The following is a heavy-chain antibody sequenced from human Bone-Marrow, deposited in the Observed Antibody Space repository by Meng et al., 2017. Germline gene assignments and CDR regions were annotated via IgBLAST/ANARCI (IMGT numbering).Heavy chain of an antibody. CDR3: AMQRGGYYYGSGSAYYFDY. CDR2: IKQDGSEK. J-gene: IGHJ4*02. CDR1: GFTFSSYS. D-gene: IGHD3-10*01. V-gene: IGHV3-7*01. Sequence: GGSLRLSCAASGFTFSSYSMNWVRQAPGKGLEWVANIKQDGSEKYYVDSVKGRFTISRDNAKNSLYLQMNSLRAEDTAVYYCAMQRGGYYYGSGSAYYFDYWGQGTLVTVSS.